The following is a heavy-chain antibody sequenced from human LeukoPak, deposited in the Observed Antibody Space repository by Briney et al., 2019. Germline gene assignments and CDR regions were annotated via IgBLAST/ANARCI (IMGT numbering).Heavy chain of an antibody. J-gene: IGHJ6*02. D-gene: IGHD3-22*01. CDR1: GYTFTSYD. CDR3: ARGPSSGFLYYYGMDV. V-gene: IGHV1-8*01. CDR2: MNPNSGNT. Sequence: ASVKVSCKASGYTFTSYDINWVRQATGQGLEWMGWMNPNSGNTGYAQKLQGRVTMTTDTSTSTAYMELRSLRSDDTAVYYCARGPSSGFLYYYGMDVWGQGTTVTVSS.